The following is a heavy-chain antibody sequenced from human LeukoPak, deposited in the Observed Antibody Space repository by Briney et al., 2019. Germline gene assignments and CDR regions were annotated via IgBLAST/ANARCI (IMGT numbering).Heavy chain of an antibody. CDR1: GFSFSNYS. J-gene: IGHJ6*03. D-gene: IGHD1-26*01. CDR3: ARVVGATQFGYYYYYMDV. V-gene: IGHV3-48*01. CDR2: TSFSSTPN. Sequence: GGSLRLSCAASGFSFSNYSMIWVRQAPGKGLEWVSYTSFSSTPNSYADSVKGRFTISRDNAKNSLFLQLNSLRAEDTAVYYCARVVGATQFGYYYYYMDVWGKGATVTVSS.